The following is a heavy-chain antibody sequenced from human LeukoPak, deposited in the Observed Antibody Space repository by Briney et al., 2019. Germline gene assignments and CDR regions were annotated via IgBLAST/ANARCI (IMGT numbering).Heavy chain of an antibody. D-gene: IGHD3-3*01. CDR1: GFTFSSYA. V-gene: IGHV3-23*01. CDR2: ISGSGGST. J-gene: IGHJ5*02. CDR3: AKETGLGYDFWSDLNWFDP. Sequence: PGGSLRLSCAASGFTFSSYAMSWVRQAPGKGLEGVSAISGSGGSTYYADSVKGRFTISRDKSKNTLYLQMNSLRAEDTAVYYCAKETGLGYDFWSDLNWFDPWGQGTLVTVSS.